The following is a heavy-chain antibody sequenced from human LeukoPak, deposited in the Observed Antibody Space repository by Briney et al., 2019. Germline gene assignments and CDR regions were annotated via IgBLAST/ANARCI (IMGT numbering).Heavy chain of an antibody. CDR1: GFIFSNYA. D-gene: IGHD4-17*01. J-gene: IGHJ4*02. CDR3: ATDYGDAKFDY. V-gene: IGHV3-23*01. CDR2: ISGSGDTT. Sequence: HPGGSLRLSCATSGFIFSNYAVNWVRQAPGKGLEWVSIISGSGDTTYYADSVKGRFTISRDNAKNSLYLQMNSLRAEDTALYYCATDYGDAKFDYWGQGTLVTVSS.